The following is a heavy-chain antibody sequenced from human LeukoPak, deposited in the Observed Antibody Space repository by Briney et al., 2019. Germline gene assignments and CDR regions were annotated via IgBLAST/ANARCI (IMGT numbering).Heavy chain of an antibody. J-gene: IGHJ4*02. CDR2: INAGNGNI. CDR1: GYIFTNYG. CDR3: ARDGGGRYGTPLLDY. V-gene: IGHV1-3*01. D-gene: IGHD2-15*01. Sequence: ASVKVSCKASGYIFTNYGIHWVRQAPGQRLECMGWINAGNGNIKYSQNFQGRVTFTGDTSASTVYMEFNSLRSEDTAVYYCARDGGGRYGTPLLDYGGQGPLVTVSS.